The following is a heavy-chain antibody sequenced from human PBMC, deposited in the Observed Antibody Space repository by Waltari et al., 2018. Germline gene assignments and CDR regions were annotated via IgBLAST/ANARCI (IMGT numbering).Heavy chain of an antibody. CDR1: GFSFANYA. CDR2: VSSDGST. D-gene: IGHD3-9*01. CDR3: ARDIHYFAPDY. J-gene: IGHJ4*02. Sequence: EVQLLESGGGLIQPGGSLRLSCEASGFSFANYAMIWVRQAPGKGLEWVSGVSSDGSTQYGDSVKGRFTISRDNSKNMVYLQMNSLRAEDTAKYFCARDIHYFAPDYWGQGTLVTVSS. V-gene: IGHV3-23*01.